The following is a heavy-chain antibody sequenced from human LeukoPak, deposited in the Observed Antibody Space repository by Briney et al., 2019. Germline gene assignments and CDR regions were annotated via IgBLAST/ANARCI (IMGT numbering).Heavy chain of an antibody. V-gene: IGHV1-69*01. J-gene: IGHJ6*03. Sequence: SVKVSCKASGGTFSSYAISWVRQAPGQGLEWMGGIIPIFGTANYAQKFQGRVTITADESTSTAYMELSSLRSEDTAVYYCARDGAYDFWSGYPYYYYYYMDVWGKGTTVTVSS. CDR2: IIPIFGTA. CDR1: GGTFSSYA. D-gene: IGHD3-3*01. CDR3: ARDGAYDFWSGYPYYYYYYMDV.